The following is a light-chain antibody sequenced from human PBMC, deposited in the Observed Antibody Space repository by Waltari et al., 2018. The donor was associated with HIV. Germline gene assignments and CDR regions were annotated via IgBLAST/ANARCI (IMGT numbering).Light chain of an antibody. CDR1: SSDIGYYNY. Sequence: QFALTQPASVSGSPGQSITISCSGTSSDIGYYNYVSWYQQHPGKAPKLMIYEVSNRPSGISNRFSCSKSGNTASLTISARQAEDEADYFCSSVANSVTLSVLFGGGTKLTVL. CDR2: EVS. J-gene: IGLJ3*02. CDR3: SSVANSVTLSVL. V-gene: IGLV2-14*01.